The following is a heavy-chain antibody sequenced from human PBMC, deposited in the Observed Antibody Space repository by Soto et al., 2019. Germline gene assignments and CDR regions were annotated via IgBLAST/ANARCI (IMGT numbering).Heavy chain of an antibody. CDR2: IIPIFGTA. J-gene: IGHJ6*02. V-gene: IGHV1-69*12. D-gene: IGHD5-18*01. CDR3: ASPRRGYSYEDPSYYYYGMDV. CDR1: GGTFSSYA. Sequence: QVQLVQSGAEVKKPGSSVKVSCKASGGTFSSYAISWVRQAPGQGLEWMGGIIPIFGTANYAQKFQGRVKITAEESTSTAYMELSSLRSEDTAVYYCASPRRGYSYEDPSYYYYGMDVWGQGTTVTVSS.